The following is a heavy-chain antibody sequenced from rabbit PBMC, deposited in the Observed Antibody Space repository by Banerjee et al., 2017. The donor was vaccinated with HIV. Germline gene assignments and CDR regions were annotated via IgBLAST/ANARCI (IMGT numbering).Heavy chain of an antibody. CDR2: IYAGSTGST. V-gene: IGHV1S45*01. CDR3: ARDYSASSGSGGMDL. Sequence: QEQLEESGGDLVKPGASLTLTCTASGFSFSSSYWICWVRQAPGKGLESIACIYAGSTGSTHYASWAKGRFTISKTSSTTVTLQLTSLTAADTATYFCARDYSASSGSGGMDLWGQGTLVTVS. J-gene: IGHJ6*01. D-gene: IGHD1-1*01. CDR1: GFSFSSSYW.